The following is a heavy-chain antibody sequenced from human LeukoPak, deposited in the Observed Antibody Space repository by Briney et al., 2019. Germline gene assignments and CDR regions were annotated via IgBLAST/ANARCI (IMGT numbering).Heavy chain of an antibody. CDR3: ARGNPRRITMIVVVIRSGYYFDY. Sequence: SETLSLTCGVYGGSFSGYYWSWIRQPPGKGLEWIGEINHSGSTNYNPSLKSRVTISVDTSKNQFSLKLSSVTAADTAVYYCARGNPRRITMIVVVIRSGYYFDYWGQGTLVTVSS. D-gene: IGHD3-22*01. J-gene: IGHJ4*02. V-gene: IGHV4-34*01. CDR1: GGSFSGYY. CDR2: INHSGST.